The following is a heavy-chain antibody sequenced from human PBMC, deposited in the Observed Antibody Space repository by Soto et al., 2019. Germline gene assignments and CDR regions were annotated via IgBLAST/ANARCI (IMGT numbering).Heavy chain of an antibody. Sequence: GSLRLSCAASGFTFSSYEMNWVRQAPGKGLEWVSYISSSGSTIYYADSVKGRFTISRDNAKNSLYLQMNSLRAEDTAVYYCARDYYDSSGYYFLSDYYYGMDVWGQGTTVTVSS. CDR2: ISSSGSTI. CDR3: ARDYYDSSGYYFLSDYYYGMDV. J-gene: IGHJ6*02. D-gene: IGHD3-22*01. V-gene: IGHV3-48*03. CDR1: GFTFSSYE.